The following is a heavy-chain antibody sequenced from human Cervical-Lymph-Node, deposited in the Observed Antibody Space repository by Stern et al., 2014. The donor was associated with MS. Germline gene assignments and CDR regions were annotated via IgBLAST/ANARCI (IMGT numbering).Heavy chain of an antibody. Sequence: VQLVESGGGLVQPGKSLRLSCAASGFTFNTYSMHWVRQAPGKEPEWVAIIWYDGRNQNYAADVEGRFTISRDNNKNMLYLEMNSLRAEDTAMYYCARDVDTWSGSRYVFDNWGLGTLVTVSS. CDR1: GFTFNTYS. D-gene: IGHD3-3*01. CDR3: ARDVDTWSGSRYVFDN. J-gene: IGHJ4*02. CDR2: IWYDGRNQ. V-gene: IGHV3-33*01.